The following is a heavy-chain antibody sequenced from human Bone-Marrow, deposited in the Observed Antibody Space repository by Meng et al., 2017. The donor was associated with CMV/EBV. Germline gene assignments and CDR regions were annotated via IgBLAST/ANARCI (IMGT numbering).Heavy chain of an antibody. J-gene: IGHJ4*02. CDR3: ARASRSRYCSSTSCLGGYFAY. D-gene: IGHD2-2*01. V-gene: IGHV4-39*07. CDR1: GGSISSSSYY. Sequence: SETLSLTCTVSGGSISSSSYYWGWIRQPPGKGLEWIGSIYYSGSTYYNLSLKSRVTISVDTSKNQFSLKLSSVTAADTAVYYCARASRSRYCSSTSCLGGYFAYWGQGPRVTGYS. CDR2: IYYSGST.